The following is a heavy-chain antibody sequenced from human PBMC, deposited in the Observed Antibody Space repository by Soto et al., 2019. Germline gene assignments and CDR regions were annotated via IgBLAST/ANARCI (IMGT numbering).Heavy chain of an antibody. V-gene: IGHV4-34*01. D-gene: IGHD2-15*01. CDR2: INHSGGS. CDR3: ARGRWELRFDY. J-gene: IGHJ4*02. Sequence: SETLSLTCAVYGWSFSGYYWSWIRQPPGKGLEWIGEINHSGGSNYNPSLKSRVTISLDTSKNQFSLKLGSVTAADTAVYYCARGRWELRFDYWGQGTPVTVSS. CDR1: GWSFSGYY.